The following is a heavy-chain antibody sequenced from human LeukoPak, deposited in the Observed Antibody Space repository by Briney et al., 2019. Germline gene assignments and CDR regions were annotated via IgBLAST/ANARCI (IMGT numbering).Heavy chain of an antibody. CDR2: IYYSGST. D-gene: IGHD3-22*01. CDR1: GGSISNYY. J-gene: IGHJ3*02. Sequence: SETLSLTCAASGGSISNYYWSWIRQPPGKGLEWIAYIYYSGSTNYNPSLKSRVTISVDTSKNQFSLKLSSVTAADTAVYYCAREYNDYYDSSGYYRQGAAFDIWGQGTMVTVSS. CDR3: AREYNDYYDSSGYYRQGAAFDI. V-gene: IGHV4-59*01.